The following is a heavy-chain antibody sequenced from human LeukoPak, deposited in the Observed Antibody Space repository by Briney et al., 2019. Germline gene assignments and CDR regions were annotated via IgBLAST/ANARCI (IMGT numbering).Heavy chain of an antibody. J-gene: IGHJ3*01. D-gene: IGHD4-17*01. CDR2: ISSSSSTT. Sequence: PGGSLTLSCAASGFTFSSYSMNWVRQAPGKGLEWVSYISSSSSTTYYADSVQGRFTISRDNAKNSLYLQMDSLRDGDTAVYYCARDSTLTHAWSGYGFDVWGQGTMVTVSS. CDR1: GFTFSSYS. V-gene: IGHV3-48*02. CDR3: ARDSTLTHAWSGYGFDV.